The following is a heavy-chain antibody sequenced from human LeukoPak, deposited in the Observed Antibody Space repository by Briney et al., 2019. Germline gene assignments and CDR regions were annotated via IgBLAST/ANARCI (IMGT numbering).Heavy chain of an antibody. CDR2: ISSSSSTI. D-gene: IGHD4-17*01. Sequence: GGSLRLSRAASGFTFSSYSMNWVRQAPGKGLEWVSYISSSSSTIYYADSVKGRFTISRDNAKNSLYLQMNCLRAEDTAVYYCARMRDYGDYREAFDIWGQGTMVTVSS. V-gene: IGHV3-48*01. CDR1: GFTFSSYS. CDR3: ARMRDYGDYREAFDI. J-gene: IGHJ3*02.